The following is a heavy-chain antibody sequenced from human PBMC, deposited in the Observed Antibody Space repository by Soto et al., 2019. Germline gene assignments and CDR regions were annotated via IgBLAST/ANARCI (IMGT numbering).Heavy chain of an antibody. D-gene: IGHD3-22*01. CDR3: ARGPTNYYDSSGYGLAFDI. Sequence: ASVKVSCKASGYTFTSYGISWVRQAPGQGLEWMGWISAYNGNTNYAQKLQGRVTMTTDTSTSTAYLELSSLRSDDTAVYYCARGPTNYYDSSGYGLAFDIWGQGTMVTVSS. CDR2: ISAYNGNT. CDR1: GYTFTSYG. J-gene: IGHJ3*02. V-gene: IGHV1-18*04.